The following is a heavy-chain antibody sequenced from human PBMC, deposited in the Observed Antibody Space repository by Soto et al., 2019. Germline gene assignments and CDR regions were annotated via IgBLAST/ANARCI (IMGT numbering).Heavy chain of an antibody. Sequence: SGTLSLTCRVPDGSISRGGYSWGWIRQPPGKGLEWIGTIYYSGNSYYTPSLKSRVTISVDTSKNQLSLKLSSVTAADTAVYYCARLGGYCSSTGCYGYYAMDVWGQGTAVT. D-gene: IGHD2-2*01. CDR2: IYYSGNS. CDR3: ARLGGYCSSTGCYGYYAMDV. J-gene: IGHJ6*02. V-gene: IGHV4-39*01. CDR1: DGSISRGGYS.